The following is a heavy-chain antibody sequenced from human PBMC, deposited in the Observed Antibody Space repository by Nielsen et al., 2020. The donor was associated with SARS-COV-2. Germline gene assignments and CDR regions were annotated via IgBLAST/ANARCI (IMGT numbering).Heavy chain of an antibody. Sequence: ASVKVSCKASGYTFTSYYMHWVRQAPGQGLEWMGIINPSGGSTSYAQKFRGRVTMTRDTSTSTVYMELSSLRSEDTAVYYCAREIPEVGATENWFDPWGQGTLVTVSS. CDR2: INPSGGST. J-gene: IGHJ5*02. D-gene: IGHD1-26*01. CDR3: AREIPEVGATENWFDP. V-gene: IGHV1-46*01. CDR1: GYTFTSYY.